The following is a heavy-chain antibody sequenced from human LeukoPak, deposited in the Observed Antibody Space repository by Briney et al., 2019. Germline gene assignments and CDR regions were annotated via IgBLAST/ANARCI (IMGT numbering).Heavy chain of an antibody. D-gene: IGHD5-12*01. V-gene: IGHV4-34*01. CDR2: INHSGST. CDR1: GGSFSGYY. CDR3: ARLVATTRRFDY. Sequence: PSETLSLTCAVYGGSFSGYYWSWIRQPPGKGLEWIGEINHSGSTNYNPSLKSRVTISVDTSKNQFSLKLSSVTAADTAVYYCARLVATTRRFDYWGQGTLVTVSS. J-gene: IGHJ4*02.